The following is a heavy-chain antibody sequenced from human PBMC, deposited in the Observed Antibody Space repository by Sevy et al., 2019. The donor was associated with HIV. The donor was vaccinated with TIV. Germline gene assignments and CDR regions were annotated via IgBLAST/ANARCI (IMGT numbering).Heavy chain of an antibody. V-gene: IGHV1-2*02. Sequence: ASVKVSCKASGYTFTGYYMHWVRQAPGQGLEWMGWINPNSGGTNYAQKFQGRVTMTRDTSISTAYMELSRLRSDDTAVYYCATHRAAAQPGIFDYWGQGTLVTVSS. D-gene: IGHD6-13*01. CDR2: INPNSGGT. CDR3: ATHRAAAQPGIFDY. J-gene: IGHJ4*02. CDR1: GYTFTGYY.